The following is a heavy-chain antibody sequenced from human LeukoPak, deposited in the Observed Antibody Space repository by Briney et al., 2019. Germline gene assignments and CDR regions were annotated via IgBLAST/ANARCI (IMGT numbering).Heavy chain of an antibody. CDR2: ISGSGGST. D-gene: IGHD6-19*01. Sequence: ETLSLTCTVSGGSISSYYWSWVRQAPGKGLEWVSGISGSGGSTYYADSVKGRFTISRDNSKNTLYLQMNSLRAEDTAVYYCAKSAKKGIAVAYDAFDIWGQGTMVTVSS. V-gene: IGHV3-23*01. CDR1: GGSISSYY. CDR3: AKSAKKGIAVAYDAFDI. J-gene: IGHJ3*02.